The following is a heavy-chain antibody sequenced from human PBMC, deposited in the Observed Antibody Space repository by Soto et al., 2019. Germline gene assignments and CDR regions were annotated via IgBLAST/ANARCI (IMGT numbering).Heavy chain of an antibody. CDR2: INSSSSYT. V-gene: IGHV3-11*05. CDR3: ARTIAAGGVRRYFDL. J-gene: IGHJ2*01. CDR1: GFTFSDYY. D-gene: IGHD6-25*01. Sequence: QVQLVDSGGGLVKPGGSLRLSCAASGFTFSDYYMSWIRQAPGKGLEWVSYINSSSSYTNYADSVKGRFTISRDNAKNSMYLQMNSLRAQDTAVYYCARTIAAGGVRRYFDLWGRGTLVTVSS.